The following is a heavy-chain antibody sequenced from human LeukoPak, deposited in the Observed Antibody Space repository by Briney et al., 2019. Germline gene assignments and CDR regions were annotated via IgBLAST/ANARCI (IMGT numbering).Heavy chain of an antibody. Sequence: GGSLRLSCAVSGFSFSSYWMHWVRQAPGKGLVWVSRIESDGSGTTYADSVKGRFTISRDNSKNTLYLQMNSLRAEDTALYYCAKDSDSGTYSSDYWGQGTLVTVSS. CDR3: AKDSDSGTYSSDY. CDR1: GFSFSSYW. CDR2: IESDGSGT. J-gene: IGHJ4*02. V-gene: IGHV3-74*01. D-gene: IGHD3-10*01.